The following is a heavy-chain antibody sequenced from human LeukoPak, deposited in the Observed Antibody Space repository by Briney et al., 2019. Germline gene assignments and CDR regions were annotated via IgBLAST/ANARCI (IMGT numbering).Heavy chain of an antibody. CDR1: GFTFTNYW. V-gene: IGHV3-7*01. Sequence: PGGSLRLSCAASGFTFTNYWMSWVRQAPGKGLEWVANIKQDGSEKYYVDSVKDRFTISRHNAKNSLYLQMNSLRAEDTAVYYCARDRSSGWEDYWGQGTLVTVSS. J-gene: IGHJ4*02. CDR3: ARDRSSGWEDY. D-gene: IGHD6-19*01. CDR2: IKQDGSEK.